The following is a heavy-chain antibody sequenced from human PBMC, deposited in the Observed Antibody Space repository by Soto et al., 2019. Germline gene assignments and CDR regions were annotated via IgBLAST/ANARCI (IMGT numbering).Heavy chain of an antibody. CDR1: GFTFSSYA. CDR3: TNDLPNLPPREAAADS. J-gene: IGHJ4*02. Sequence: RGSLRLSCAASGFTFSSYAMNWVRQAPGKGPEWVSTITGSVGNTYYADSVKGRFTISRDSSKNTIYLQMNSLRADDTALYYCTNDLPNLPPREAAADSWGQGTAVTV. CDR2: ITGSVGNT. V-gene: IGHV3-23*01. D-gene: IGHD6-13*01.